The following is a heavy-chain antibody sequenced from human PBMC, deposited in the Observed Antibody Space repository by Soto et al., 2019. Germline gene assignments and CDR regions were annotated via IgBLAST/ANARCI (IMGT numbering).Heavy chain of an antibody. D-gene: IGHD3-10*01. CDR2: IYYSGST. CDR1: GGSISSSNYF. CDR3: ARQGGDSGSYYNMYSYGLDI. J-gene: IGHJ6*02. V-gene: IGHV4-39*01. Sequence: QLQVQESGPGLVKPSETLSLTCTVSGGSISSSNYFWGWIRQPPGKGLEWIGSIYYSGSTYYNPSLMGRVTISVDTSKNQFSLKRSSVTAADTAVYYCARQGGDSGSYYNMYSYGLDIWGQGTTVTVSS.